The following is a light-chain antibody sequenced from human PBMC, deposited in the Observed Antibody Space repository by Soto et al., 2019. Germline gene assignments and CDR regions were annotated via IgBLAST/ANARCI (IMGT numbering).Light chain of an antibody. CDR3: QQYSSSRT. J-gene: IGKJ1*01. CDR1: QSVTTR. V-gene: IGKV3-20*01. Sequence: DIVMTQSPDTVSVSPVERATLSFRASQSVTTRLAWYQHKPGQAPRLLIYGGSSRATGIPVRFSGSGSETDFTLTITRLEPEDFAMYYCQQYSSSRTFGQGTKVDI. CDR2: GGS.